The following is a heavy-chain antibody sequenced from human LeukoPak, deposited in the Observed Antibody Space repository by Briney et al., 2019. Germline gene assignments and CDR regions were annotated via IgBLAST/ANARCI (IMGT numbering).Heavy chain of an antibody. CDR3: SLISISWPDY. CDR2: ISGSGGST. J-gene: IGHJ4*02. D-gene: IGHD6-13*01. V-gene: IGHV3-23*01. Sequence: GGSLRLSCAASGFTFSSYAMSWVRQAPGKGLEWVSAISGSGGSTYYADSVKGRFTISRDNSKNTLYLQMNSLRAEDTAVYCCSLISISWPDYWGKGTLVTVSS. CDR1: GFTFSSYA.